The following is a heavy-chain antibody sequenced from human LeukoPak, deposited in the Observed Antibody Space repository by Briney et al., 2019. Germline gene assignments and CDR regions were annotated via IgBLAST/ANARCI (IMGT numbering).Heavy chain of an antibody. Sequence: SETLSLTCAVYGGSFSGYYWSWIRQPPGKGLEWIGEINHSGSTNYNPSLKSRVTISVDTSKNQFSLKLSSVTAADTAVYYCARGRVTIFGAKFDYWGQGTLVTVSS. CDR2: INHSGST. D-gene: IGHD3-3*01. CDR1: GGSFSGYY. J-gene: IGHJ4*02. V-gene: IGHV4-34*01. CDR3: ARGRVTIFGAKFDY.